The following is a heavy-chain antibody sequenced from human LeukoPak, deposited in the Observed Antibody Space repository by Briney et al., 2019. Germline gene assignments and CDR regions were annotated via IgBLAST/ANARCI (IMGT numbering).Heavy chain of an antibody. CDR3: ARDLGNTGWYTFDY. CDR1: GDSVSSINGA. CDR2: TCYRSKWYD. Sequence: SQTLSLTCAISGDSVSSINGAWNWVRQSPSRGLEWLGRTCYRSKWYDEYAESMRGRITINPDTSMNQYSLHLLSVTPEDTAVYYCARDLGNTGWYTFDYWGQGTLVTVSP. V-gene: IGHV6-1*01. J-gene: IGHJ4*02. D-gene: IGHD6-19*01.